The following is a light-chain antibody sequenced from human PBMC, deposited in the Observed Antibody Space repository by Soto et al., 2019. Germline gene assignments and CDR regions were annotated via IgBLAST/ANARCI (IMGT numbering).Light chain of an antibody. CDR3: QQSYVSPWT. CDR2: EAT. J-gene: IGKJ1*01. Sequence: DIQMTQSPSSLSASVGDRVTISCRSSQSVFKYLNWYQQRPGKAPNLLVYEATSLETGVSSRFSGSGSGKEFTLTISSLQPEEFATYYCQQSYVSPWTFGQGTKVEI. V-gene: IGKV1-39*01. CDR1: QSVFKY.